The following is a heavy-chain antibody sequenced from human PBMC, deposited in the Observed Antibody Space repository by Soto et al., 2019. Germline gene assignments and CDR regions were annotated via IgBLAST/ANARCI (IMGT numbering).Heavy chain of an antibody. J-gene: IGHJ4*02. Sequence: LRLSCAASGFTFSSYSMNWVRQAPGKGLEWVSSISSSSSYIYYADSVKGRFTTSRDNAKNSLYLQMNSLGAEDTAVYYCARGFGPGIVRATVNFWGQGPLVTVSS. V-gene: IGHV3-21*01. CDR1: GFTFSSYS. CDR3: ARGFGPGIVRATVNF. D-gene: IGHD1-26*01. CDR2: ISSSSSYI.